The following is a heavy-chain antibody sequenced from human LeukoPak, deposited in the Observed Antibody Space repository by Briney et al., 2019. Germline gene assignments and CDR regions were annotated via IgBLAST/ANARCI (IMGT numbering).Heavy chain of an antibody. CDR1: GYTFIDYY. CDR3: ANTYALGNYYKGGFDP. D-gene: IGHD3-10*01. V-gene: IGHV1-2*02. J-gene: IGHJ5*02. CDR2: INPNSGGT. Sequence: ASVKVSCKASGYTFIDYYMHWVRQAPGQGLEWMGWINPNSGGTNYAQNFQGRVTMTRDTSIRTVYMELSRLRSDDTAVYYCANTYALGNYYKGGFDPWGQATLVTVSS.